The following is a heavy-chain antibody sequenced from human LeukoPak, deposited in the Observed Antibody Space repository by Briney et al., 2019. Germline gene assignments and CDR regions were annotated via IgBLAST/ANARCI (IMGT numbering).Heavy chain of an antibody. CDR3: ASTSYDFWSGYSPLGY. V-gene: IGHV4-59*01. Sequence: KPSETLSLTCTVSGVSISSYYWSWIRQPPGKGLEWIGYIYYSGSTNYNPSLKSRVTISVDTSKNQFSLKLSSVTAADTAVYYCASTSYDFWSGYSPLGYWGQGTLVTVSS. CDR2: IYYSGST. CDR1: GVSISSYY. D-gene: IGHD3-3*01. J-gene: IGHJ4*02.